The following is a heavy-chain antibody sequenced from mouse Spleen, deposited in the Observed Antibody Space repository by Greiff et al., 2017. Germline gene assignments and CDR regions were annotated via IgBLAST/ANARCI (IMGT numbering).Heavy chain of an antibody. J-gene: IGHJ2*01. V-gene: IGHV5-9-3*01. CDR2: ISSGGGNT. CDR3: ARHEGDGYYDY. CDR1: GFTFSSYA. Sequence: DVQLVESGGGLVKLGGSLKLSCAASGFTFSSYAMSWVRQTPEKRLEWVATISSGGGNTYYPDSVKGRFTISRDNAKNTLYLQMSSLKSEDTAMYYCARHEGDGYYDYWGQGTTLTVSS. D-gene: IGHD2-3*01.